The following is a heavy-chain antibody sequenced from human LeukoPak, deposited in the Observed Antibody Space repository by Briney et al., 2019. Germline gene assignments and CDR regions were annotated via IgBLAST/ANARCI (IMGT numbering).Heavy chain of an antibody. CDR1: GFTFSNAW. V-gene: IGHV3-15*01. J-gene: IGHJ4*02. CDR2: IKSKTDGGTT. D-gene: IGHD1-26*01. Sequence: GGSLRLSCAASGFTFSNAWMSWVRQAPGKGLEWVGRIKSKTDGGTTDYAAPVKGRFTISRDDSKNTLYLQMNSLKTEDTAVYYCNRPGVGATTDYWGQGTLVTVSS. CDR3: NRPGVGATTDY.